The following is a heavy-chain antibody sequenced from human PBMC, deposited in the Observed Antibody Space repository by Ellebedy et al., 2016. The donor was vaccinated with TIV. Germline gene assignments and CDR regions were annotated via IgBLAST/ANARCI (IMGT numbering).Heavy chain of an antibody. D-gene: IGHD6-19*01. J-gene: IGHJ6*02. CDR3: SGWYAKVGYYYGMDV. CDR2: ISAYNGNT. V-gene: IGHV1-18*01. Sequence: AASVKVSCKASGYTFTSYGISWVRQAPGQGLEWMGWISAYNGNTNYAQKLQGRVTMTTDTSTSTAYMELRSLRSDDTAVYYCSGWYAKVGYYYGMDVWGQGTTVTVSS. CDR1: GYTFTSYG.